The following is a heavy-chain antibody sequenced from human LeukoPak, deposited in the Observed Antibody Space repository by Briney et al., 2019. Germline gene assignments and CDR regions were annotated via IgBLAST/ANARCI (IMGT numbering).Heavy chain of an antibody. J-gene: IGHJ6*02. V-gene: IGHV1-2*02. CDR1: GYTFTGYY. CDR2: INPNSGGT. CDR3: ARNVSPYDSSGYYFPPTYYYYYGMDV. D-gene: IGHD3-22*01. Sequence: ASVKVSCKASGYTFTGYYMHWVRQAPGQGLEWMGWINPNSGGTNYAQKFQGRVTMTRDTSISTAYMELSRLRSDDTAVYYCARNVSPYDSSGYYFPPTYYYYYGMDVWGQGTTVTVSS.